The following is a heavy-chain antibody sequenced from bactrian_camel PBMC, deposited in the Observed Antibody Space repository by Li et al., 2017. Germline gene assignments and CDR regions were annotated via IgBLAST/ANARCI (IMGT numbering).Heavy chain of an antibody. CDR3: RRGTWTTATLRDFGY. D-gene: IGHD3*01. CDR2: IGSDGST. CDR1: GYISNPYR. V-gene: IGHV3S9*01. J-gene: IGHJ6*01. Sequence: HVQLVESGGGSVQPGGSLRLSCAASGYISNPYRMGWFRQAPGKAREGVASIGSDGSTSYADSVKGRFTIFRDNAKNTVYLQMNSLKTEDTAMYYCRRGTWTTATLRDFGYWGQGTQVTVS.